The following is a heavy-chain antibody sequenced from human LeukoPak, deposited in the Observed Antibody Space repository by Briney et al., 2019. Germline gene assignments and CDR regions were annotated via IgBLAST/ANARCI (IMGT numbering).Heavy chain of an antibody. D-gene: IGHD5-24*01. CDR1: GYTFTGYY. V-gene: IGHV1-2*02. CDR2: INPNSGGT. CDR3: AGGLMAASPWLIDY. Sequence: ASVKVSCKASGYTFTGYYMHWVRQAPGQGLEWMGWINPNSGGTNYAQKFQGRVTMTRDTSISTAYMELSRLRSDDTAVYYRAGGLMAASPWLIDYWGQGTLVTVSS. J-gene: IGHJ4*02.